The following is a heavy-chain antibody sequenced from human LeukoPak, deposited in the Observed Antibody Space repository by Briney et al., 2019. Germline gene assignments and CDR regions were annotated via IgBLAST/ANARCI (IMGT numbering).Heavy chain of an antibody. Sequence: GGSLRLSCASSAFTFSNYWMTCVRQAPGKGLEWVASIKQDAGDKYYVDSVKARFTISRDNAKNSMYLQMNSLRAEDTAVYYCPRHLKLELPASSGYCYGMDVWGRGTTVTVSS. V-gene: IGHV3-7*01. CDR1: AFTFSNYW. CDR3: PRHLKLELPASSGYCYGMDV. J-gene: IGHJ6*02. D-gene: IGHD1-7*01. CDR2: IKQDAGDK.